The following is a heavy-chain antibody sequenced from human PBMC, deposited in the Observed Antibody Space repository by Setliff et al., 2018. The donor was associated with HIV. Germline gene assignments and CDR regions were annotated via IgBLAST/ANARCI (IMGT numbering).Heavy chain of an antibody. J-gene: IGHJ6*03. D-gene: IGHD2-2*01. CDR2: IFYTGST. CDR1: GGSISGHY. V-gene: IGHV4-59*11. CDR3: VRGYCSGTTCYDDYYYMDV. Sequence: SETLSLTCTVSGGSISGHYWSWIRQPPGKGLEWIAYIFYTGSTNYNPSLKSRVTISVDTSKNQFFLKLSSVTAADTAVYYCVRGYCSGTTCYDDYYYMDVWGKGSTVTVSS.